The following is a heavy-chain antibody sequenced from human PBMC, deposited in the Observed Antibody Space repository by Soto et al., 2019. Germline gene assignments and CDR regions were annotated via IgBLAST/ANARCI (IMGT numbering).Heavy chain of an antibody. Sequence: VQLVESGGGLVKPGGSLRLSCAASGFTFSTYSMNWVRQAPGKGLEWVACISSSSSYTYYSDSVKGRFTISRDNAKNSLYLQMNSLRAEDTAVYFCARTDAFDIWGQGTMVTVSS. CDR2: ISSSSSYT. V-gene: IGHV3-21*01. CDR3: ARTDAFDI. J-gene: IGHJ3*02. CDR1: GFTFSTYS.